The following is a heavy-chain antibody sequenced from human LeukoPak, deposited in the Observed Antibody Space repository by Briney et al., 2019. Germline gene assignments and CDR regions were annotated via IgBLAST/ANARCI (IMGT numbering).Heavy chain of an antibody. CDR3: AREEAGDPSDAFDI. CDR1: GGSISSGGYY. V-gene: IGHV4-31*03. J-gene: IGHJ3*02. Sequence: SQTLSVTCTVSGGSISSGGYYWSWIRQHPGKGLEWIGYIYYSGSTYYNPSLKSRVTISVDTSKNQFSLKLSSVTAADTAVYYCAREEAGDPSDAFDIWGQGTMVTVSS. D-gene: IGHD7-27*01. CDR2: IYYSGST.